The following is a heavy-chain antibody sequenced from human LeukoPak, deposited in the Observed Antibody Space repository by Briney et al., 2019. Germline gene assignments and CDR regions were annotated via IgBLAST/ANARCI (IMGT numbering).Heavy chain of an antibody. V-gene: IGHV3-21*01. CDR3: ARGYSGSDDDAFDI. Sequence: GGSLRLSCAASGFTFSSYSMNWVRQAPGKGLEWVSSISSSSSYIYYADSVKGRFTISRDNAKNSLYLQMNSLRAEDTAVYYCARGYSGSDDDAFDIWGQGTMVTVSS. CDR2: ISSSSSYI. J-gene: IGHJ3*02. CDR1: GFTFSSYS. D-gene: IGHD1-26*01.